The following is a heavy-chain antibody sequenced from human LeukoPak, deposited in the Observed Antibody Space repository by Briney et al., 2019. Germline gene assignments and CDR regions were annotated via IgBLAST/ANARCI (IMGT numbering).Heavy chain of an antibody. Sequence: ASVKVFCKASGYTFTSYDINWVRQATGQGLEGMGWLNPNNGNTGYAQKFQGRVTMTRNTSTGTAYMELSSLRSEDTAVYYCARTNYHDTSGASNWFDPWGQGTLVTVSS. CDR2: LNPNNGNT. D-gene: IGHD3-22*01. V-gene: IGHV1-8*01. CDR1: GYTFTSYD. J-gene: IGHJ5*02. CDR3: ARTNYHDTSGASNWFDP.